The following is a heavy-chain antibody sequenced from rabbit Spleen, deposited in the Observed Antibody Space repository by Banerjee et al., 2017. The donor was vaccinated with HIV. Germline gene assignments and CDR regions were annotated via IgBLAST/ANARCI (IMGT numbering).Heavy chain of an antibody. V-gene: IGHV1S45*01. J-gene: IGHJ6*01. CDR3: ARDTGSSFSSYGMDL. Sequence: QEQLVESGGGLVQPEGSLTLTCKASGVSFSDKDVMCWVRQAPGKGLEWIACIYTGSSGGTYYANWAKGRFTISKTSSTTVTLQMTSLTAADTATYFCARDTGSSFSSYGMDLWGQGTLVTVS. CDR1: GVSFSDKDV. CDR2: IYTGSSGGT. D-gene: IGHD8-1*01.